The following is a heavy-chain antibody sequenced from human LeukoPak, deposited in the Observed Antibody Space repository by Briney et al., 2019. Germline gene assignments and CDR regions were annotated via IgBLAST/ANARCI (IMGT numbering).Heavy chain of an antibody. J-gene: IGHJ4*02. Sequence: SGTLSLTCAVSGXSISSSNWWSWVRQPPGKGLECIGEIYHSGSTNYNPSLKSRVTISVDNTKNQFSLKLSSVTAAETAVYYCASLIAAAGNLDYWGQGTLVTVSS. CDR1: GXSISSSNW. CDR3: ASLIAAAGNLDY. V-gene: IGHV4-4*02. CDR2: IYHSGST. D-gene: IGHD6-13*01.